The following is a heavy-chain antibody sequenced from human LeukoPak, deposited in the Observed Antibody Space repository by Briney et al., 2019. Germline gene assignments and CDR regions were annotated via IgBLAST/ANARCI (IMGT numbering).Heavy chain of an antibody. J-gene: IGHJ4*02. CDR3: VRRDTGWNYVDY. Sequence: SETLSLTCAVSGGSINSHYWGWIRQPPGKGLQWIGDIYYTGKINYNPSLKSRVTITLDTSKDHLSLNLTSVLAADTAIYYCVRRDTGWNYVDYWGQGILVTVSS. CDR1: GGSINSHY. D-gene: IGHD6-19*01. V-gene: IGHV4-59*08. CDR2: IYYTGKI.